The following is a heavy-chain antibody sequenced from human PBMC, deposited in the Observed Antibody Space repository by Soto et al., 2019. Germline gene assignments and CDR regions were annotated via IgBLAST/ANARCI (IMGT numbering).Heavy chain of an antibody. Sequence: LALTCSVSGGSISSGGYYSSWIRQHPGKGLEWIGYIYYSGSTYYNPSLKSRVTISVDTSKNQFSLKLSSVTAADTAVYYCARDRRYCSGGSCYYYYGMDVWGQGTTVTVSS. J-gene: IGHJ6*02. D-gene: IGHD2-15*01. CDR3: ARDRRYCSGGSCYYYYGMDV. CDR1: GGSISSGGYY. V-gene: IGHV4-31*03. CDR2: IYYSGST.